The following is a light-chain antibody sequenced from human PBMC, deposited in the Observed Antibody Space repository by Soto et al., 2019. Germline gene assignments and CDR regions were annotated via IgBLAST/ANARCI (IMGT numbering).Light chain of an antibody. V-gene: IGLV2-23*01. CDR2: EGT. J-gene: IGLJ1*01. CDR1: SSDVGNYNL. CDR3: CSYAGSSTYV. Sequence: QSVLTQPASVAGSPGQSITISCTGTSSDVGNYNLVSWYQHHPGKAPKLLIYEGTKRPSGVSSRFSGSKSGNTASLTISGLQAEDETDYYCCSYAGSSTYVLGTGTKVTVL.